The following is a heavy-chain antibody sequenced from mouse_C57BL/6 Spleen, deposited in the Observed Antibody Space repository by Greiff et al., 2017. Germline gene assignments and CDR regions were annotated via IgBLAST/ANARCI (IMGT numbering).Heavy chain of an antibody. CDR2: ISSGSSTI. CDR1: GFTFSDYG. D-gene: IGHD1-1*01. V-gene: IGHV5-17*01. Sequence: EVKLVESGGGLVKPGGSLKLSCAASGFTFSDYGMHWVRQAPEKGLEWVAYISSGSSTIYYADTVKGRFTISRDNAKNTLFLQMTSLRSEDTAMYYCARSNYYGSSYYFAYWGQGTTLTVSS. J-gene: IGHJ2*01. CDR3: ARSNYYGSSYYFAY.